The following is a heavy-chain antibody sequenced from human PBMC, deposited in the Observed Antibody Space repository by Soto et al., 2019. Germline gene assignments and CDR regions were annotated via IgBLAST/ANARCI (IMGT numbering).Heavy chain of an antibody. J-gene: IGHJ4*02. CDR1: GFTFSSYW. Sequence: GGSPRLSCAGSGFTFSSYWMHWVRQAPGKGLVWVSRINRDGTSTSYADSVKGRFTISRDNAKNTLYLQMNSLRAEDTVVYYCTRVSQGTYYFDYCGQGTLGTGS. CDR2: INRDGTST. CDR3: TRVSQGTYYFDY. V-gene: IGHV3-74*01.